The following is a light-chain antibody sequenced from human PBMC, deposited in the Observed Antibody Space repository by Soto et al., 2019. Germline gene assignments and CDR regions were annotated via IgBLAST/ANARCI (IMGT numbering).Light chain of an antibody. Sequence: DIQMTQSPSTLSASVGDRVTITCRASQSISSWLAWYQQKPGKAPKLLIYDASSLESGVPSRFSGSGSGTEFTLTISSLQPDDFATYYCQQYNSMGTFGGGTKVDIK. CDR2: DAS. J-gene: IGKJ4*01. V-gene: IGKV1-5*01. CDR3: QQYNSMGT. CDR1: QSISSW.